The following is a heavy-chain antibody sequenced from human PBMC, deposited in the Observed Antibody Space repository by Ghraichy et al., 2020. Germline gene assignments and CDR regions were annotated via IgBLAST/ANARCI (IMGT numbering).Heavy chain of an antibody. D-gene: IGHD5-12*01. J-gene: IGHJ6*03. CDR3: ARVGYSGYDLRAYYYYYMDV. V-gene: IGHV3-66*01. CDR2: IYSGGST. CDR1: GFTVSSNY. Sequence: GGSLRLSCAASGFTVSSNYMSWVRQAPGKGLEWVSVIYSGGSTYYADSVKGRFTISRDNSKNTLYLQMNSLGAEDTAVYYCARVGYSGYDLRAYYYYYMDVWGKGTTVTVSS.